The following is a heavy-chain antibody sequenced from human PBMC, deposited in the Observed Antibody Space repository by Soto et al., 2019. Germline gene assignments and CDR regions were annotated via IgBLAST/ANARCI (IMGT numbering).Heavy chain of an antibody. V-gene: IGHV4-30-4*01. Sequence: SETLSLTCTVSGGSINSDEYYWSWIRQSPGKGLEWIGYIFYTGSTYYNPSLKSRVTMSVDTSKDQFSLRLTSVTAADRAVYYCARVTESLGVYGMDVWGLGTTVTVSS. D-gene: IGHD1-26*01. CDR1: GGSINSDEYY. CDR2: IFYTGST. J-gene: IGHJ6*02. CDR3: ARVTESLGVYGMDV.